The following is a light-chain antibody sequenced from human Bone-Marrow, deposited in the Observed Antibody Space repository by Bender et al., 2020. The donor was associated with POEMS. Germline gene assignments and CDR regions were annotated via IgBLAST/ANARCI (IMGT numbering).Light chain of an antibody. V-gene: IGLV2-14*03. CDR1: SSDVGAYTY. CDR3: SSYTSRNTLI. CDR2: DVS. Sequence: QSALTQPASVSGSPGQSITISCTGTSSDVGAYTYVSWYQLHPAKAPKLIIYDVSLRPSGVSNRFSGSKSGNTASLTIFGLQAEDESDYYCSSYTSRNTLIFGGGTKLTVL. J-gene: IGLJ2*01.